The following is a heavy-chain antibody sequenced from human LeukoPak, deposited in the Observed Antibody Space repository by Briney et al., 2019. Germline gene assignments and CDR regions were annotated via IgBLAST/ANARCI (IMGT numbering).Heavy chain of an antibody. D-gene: IGHD3-16*01. Sequence: SETLSLTCTVSGVSISSISYYWGWIRQPPEKVLEWIGSIYYSGSTYYNPSLTSRVTISVDTSKNQFSRKLSSVTAADSAVYYCARQWGEAYFDYWGQGTLVTVSS. V-gene: IGHV4-39*01. J-gene: IGHJ4*02. CDR2: IYYSGST. CDR3: ARQWGEAYFDY. CDR1: GVSISSISYY.